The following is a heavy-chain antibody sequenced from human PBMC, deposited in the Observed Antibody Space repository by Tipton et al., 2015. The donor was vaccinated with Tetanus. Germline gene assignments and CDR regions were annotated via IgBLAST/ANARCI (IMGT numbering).Heavy chain of an antibody. D-gene: IGHD3-3*01. J-gene: IGHJ4*02. CDR3: ARANYDFPKKGPFDS. CDR1: GGSVSSGGFS. CDR2: ISYSGST. V-gene: IGHV4-61*08. Sequence: TLSLTCDVSGGSVSSGGFSWNWIRQPPGKGLEWIGYISYSGSTNSNYSLKSRITISQDTSKNQFSLKLTSVTAADTAVYYCARANYDFPKKGPFDSWGQGTQVIVSS.